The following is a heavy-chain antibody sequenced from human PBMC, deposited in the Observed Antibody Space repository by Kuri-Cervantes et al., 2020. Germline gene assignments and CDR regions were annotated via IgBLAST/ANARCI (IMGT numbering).Heavy chain of an antibody. D-gene: IGHD4-17*01. CDR2: INAGNGNT. CDR1: GYTFTSYA. V-gene: IGHV1-3*01. Sequence: ATVKVSCKASGYTFTSYAMHWVRQAPGQRLEWMGWINAGNGNTKYSQKFQGRVTMTRDTSTSTVYMELSSLRSEDTAVYYCARASDHDYEIDYWGQGTLVTVSS. J-gene: IGHJ4*02. CDR3: ARASDHDYEIDY.